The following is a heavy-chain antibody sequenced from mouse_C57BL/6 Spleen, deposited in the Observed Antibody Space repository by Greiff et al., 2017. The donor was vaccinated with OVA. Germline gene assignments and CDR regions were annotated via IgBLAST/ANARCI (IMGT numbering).Heavy chain of an antibody. D-gene: IGHD2-1*01. CDR2: IYPGDGDT. J-gene: IGHJ1*03. CDR3: AREGNYGNFWYFDV. Sequence: LVESGPELVKPGASVKISCKASGYAFSSSWMNWVKQRPGKGLEWIGRIYPGDGDTNYNGKFKGKATLTADKSSSTAYMQLSSLTSEDSAVSFCAREGNYGNFWYFDVWGTGTTVTVSS. CDR1: GYAFSSSW. V-gene: IGHV1-82*01.